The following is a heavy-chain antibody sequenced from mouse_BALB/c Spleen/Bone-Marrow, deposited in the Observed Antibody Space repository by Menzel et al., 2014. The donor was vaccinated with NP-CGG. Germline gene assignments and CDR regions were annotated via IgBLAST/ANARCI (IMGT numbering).Heavy chain of an antibody. CDR1: GYTFTNYW. Sequence: QVQLQQSGAELVKPGASVKLPCKTSGYTFTNYWIQWVKQRPGQGLGWIGEIFPGIGTTYYNEKFKGKATLTIDTSSSTAYMQLSSLTSEDSAVYCCARGGNYGYWGQGTTLTVSS. CDR3: ARGGNYGY. J-gene: IGHJ2*01. CDR2: IFPGIGTT. V-gene: IGHV1S132*01. D-gene: IGHD2-1*01.